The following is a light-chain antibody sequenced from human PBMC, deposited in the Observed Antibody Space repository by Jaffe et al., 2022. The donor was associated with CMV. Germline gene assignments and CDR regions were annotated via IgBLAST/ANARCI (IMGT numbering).Light chain of an antibody. J-gene: IGKJ2*01. CDR2: KAS. V-gene: IGKV1-5*03. CDR1: QSISSW. CDR3: QQYYSPSET. Sequence: DIQMTQSPSTLSASVGDRVTVTCRASQSISSWLAWYQQKPGKAPKLLIYKASSLETGVPSRFSGSGSGTEFTLTISGLQPDDFATYYCQQYYSPSETFGQGTKLEIK.